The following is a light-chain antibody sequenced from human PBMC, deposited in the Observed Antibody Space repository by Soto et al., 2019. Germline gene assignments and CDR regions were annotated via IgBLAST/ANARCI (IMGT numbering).Light chain of an antibody. CDR2: GAS. Sequence: EIVLTQSPATLSVSPGERATLSCRASQSVLYSSNNKNYLAWYQQKPGQAPRLLIYGASSRATGIPDRFSGSGSGTDFTLTISRLEPEDFAVYYCQQYGSSPRTFGQGTKVDIK. V-gene: IGKV3-20*01. CDR3: QQYGSSPRT. J-gene: IGKJ1*01. CDR1: QSVLYSSNNKNY.